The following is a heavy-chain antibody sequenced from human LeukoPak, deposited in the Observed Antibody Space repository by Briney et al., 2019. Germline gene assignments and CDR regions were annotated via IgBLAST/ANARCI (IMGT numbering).Heavy chain of an antibody. CDR2: ISYDGSNK. D-gene: IGHD6-6*01. V-gene: IGHV3-30*18. J-gene: IGHJ4*02. Sequence: GRSLRLSCAASGFTFSSYGMHWVRQAPGKGLEWVAVISYDGSNKYYADSVKGRFTISRDNSKNTLYLQMNSLRAEDTAVYYCAEDLPYSSSSGCDYWGQGTLVTVSS. CDR1: GFTFSSYG. CDR3: AEDLPYSSSSGCDY.